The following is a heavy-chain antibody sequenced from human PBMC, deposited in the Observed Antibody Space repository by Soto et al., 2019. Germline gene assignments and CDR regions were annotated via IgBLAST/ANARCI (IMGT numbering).Heavy chain of an antibody. V-gene: IGHV5-51*01. Sequence: GGSPKISFKGFFLSLTPYWIGWLPPVPRKGLEWMGITYPGDSDDSYRPSFQGQVMISDAKSISTAYLQWSRRKASDTATYSSAKHYNYSSDYYDFDYWGQGILVTVSS. D-gene: IGHD3-22*01. CDR2: TYPGDSDD. CDR1: FLSLTPYW. CDR3: AKHYNYSSDYYDFDY. J-gene: IGHJ4*02.